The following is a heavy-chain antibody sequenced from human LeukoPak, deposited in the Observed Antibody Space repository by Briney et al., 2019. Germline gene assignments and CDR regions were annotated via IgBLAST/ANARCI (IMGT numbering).Heavy chain of an antibody. Sequence: AALVKVSCKASGGTFSSYAISWVRQAPGQGLEWMGGIIPIFGTANYAQKFQGRVTITTDESTSTAYMELSSLRSEDTAVYYCGRGPSGNWNPFDYWGQGTLVTVSS. J-gene: IGHJ4*02. CDR1: GGTFSSYA. CDR2: IIPIFGTA. CDR3: GRGPSGNWNPFDY. V-gene: IGHV1-69*05. D-gene: IGHD1-20*01.